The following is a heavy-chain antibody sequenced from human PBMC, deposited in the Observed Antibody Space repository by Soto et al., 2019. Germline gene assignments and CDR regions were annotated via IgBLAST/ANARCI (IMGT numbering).Heavy chain of an antibody. D-gene: IGHD5-12*01. CDR1: GYTFDNYA. V-gene: IGHV1-3*01. Sequence: QVQLVQSGAQVKKPGASVKVSCKASGYTFDNYALHWVRQAPGRRLEWMGWIHAGNGYTKDLQSFQGSVNITRDTPASTVHMDLSSRRSEDTAVYYCARVQYSGYDFKLAFDIWGQGTMVTVSS. CDR3: ARVQYSGYDFKLAFDI. CDR2: IHAGNGYT. J-gene: IGHJ3*02.